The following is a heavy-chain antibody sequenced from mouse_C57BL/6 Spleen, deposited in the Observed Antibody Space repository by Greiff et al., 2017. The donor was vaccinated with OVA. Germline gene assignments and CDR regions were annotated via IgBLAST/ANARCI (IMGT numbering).Heavy chain of an antibody. D-gene: IGHD4-1*02. CDR1: GYTFTSYW. Sequence: VQLQQPGAELVMPGASVKLSCKASGYTFTSYWMHWVKQRPGQGLEWIGEIDPSDSYTNYNQKFKGKSTLTVDKSSSTAYMQLSSLTSEDSAVYYCASTGSYWYFDFWGTGTTVTVSS. CDR3: ASTGSYWYFDF. CDR2: IDPSDSYT. V-gene: IGHV1-69*01. J-gene: IGHJ1*03.